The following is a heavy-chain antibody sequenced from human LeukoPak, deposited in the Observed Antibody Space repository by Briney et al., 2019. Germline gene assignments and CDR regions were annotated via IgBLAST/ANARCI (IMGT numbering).Heavy chain of an antibody. CDR3: AREVVGATSEFDF. J-gene: IGHJ4*02. V-gene: IGHV3-48*03. CDR1: GFTFSSHE. Sequence: PGGSLRLSCAASGFTFSSHEMNWVRQAPGQGLEWVSYITSSGSTIYYADSVKGRFTISRDNAKNSLYLQMNSLRAEDTAVYYCAREVVGATSEFDFWGQGTLVTVSS. CDR2: ITSSGSTI. D-gene: IGHD1-26*01.